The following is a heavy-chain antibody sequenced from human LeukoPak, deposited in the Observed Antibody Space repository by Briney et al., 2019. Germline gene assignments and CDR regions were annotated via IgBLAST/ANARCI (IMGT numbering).Heavy chain of an antibody. V-gene: IGHV1-18*01. CDR3: AREGIAAAGPLAFDY. CDR1: GYTFTSYD. D-gene: IGHD6-13*01. CDR2: ISAYNGNT. J-gene: IGHJ4*02. Sequence: ASVKVSCKASGYTFTSYDINWVRQAPGQGLEWMGWISAYNGNTNYAQKLQGRVTMTTDTSTSTAYMELRSLRSDDTAVYYCAREGIAAAGPLAFDYWGQGTLVTVSS.